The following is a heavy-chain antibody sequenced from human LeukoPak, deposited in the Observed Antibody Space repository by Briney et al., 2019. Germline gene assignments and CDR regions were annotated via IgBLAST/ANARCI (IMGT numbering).Heavy chain of an antibody. CDR3: ARARDNWFDP. V-gene: IGHV4-31*03. CDR1: GGSISSGGYY. Sequence: SETLSLTCTVSGGSISSGGYYWSWIRQHPGKGLEWIGYIYYSGSTYYNPSLKSRVTISVDTSKNQFSLRLSSVTAADTAVYYCARARDNWFDPWGQGTLVTVSS. J-gene: IGHJ5*02. CDR2: IYYSGST.